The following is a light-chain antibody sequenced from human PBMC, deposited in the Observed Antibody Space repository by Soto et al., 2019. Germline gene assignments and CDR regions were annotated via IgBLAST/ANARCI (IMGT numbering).Light chain of an antibody. Sequence: QSALTQPASVSGSPGQSITISCTGTSSDIGGYKYVSWYQQHPGKAPKLMIYDVSNRPSGVSNRFSGSKSGNTATLTISGLQAEDVAEYYCSSYTAGSTYVYGTGNKVTVL. CDR3: SSYTAGSTYV. CDR2: DVS. CDR1: SSDIGGYKY. J-gene: IGLJ1*01. V-gene: IGLV2-14*01.